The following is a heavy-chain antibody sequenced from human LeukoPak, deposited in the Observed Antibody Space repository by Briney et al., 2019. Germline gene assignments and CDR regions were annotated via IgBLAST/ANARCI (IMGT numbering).Heavy chain of an antibody. Sequence: GESLKISCKGSGYSFTSYWIGWVRQMPGKGLEWMGISPSFQGQVTISADKSISTASDTAMYYCARLGGSYPYYWGQGTLVTVSS. J-gene: IGHJ4*02. CDR1: GYSFTSYW. V-gene: IGHV5-51*01. CDR3: Y. D-gene: IGHD1-26*01.